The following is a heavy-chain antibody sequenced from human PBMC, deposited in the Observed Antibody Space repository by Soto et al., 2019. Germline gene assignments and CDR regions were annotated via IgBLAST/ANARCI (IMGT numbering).Heavy chain of an antibody. J-gene: IGHJ6*02. CDR3: ATRFDSSSWLGYYYYYGMDV. V-gene: IGHV4-39*01. Sequence: SETLSLTCTVSGGSISSSSYYWGWIRQPPGKGLEWIGSIYYSGSTYYNPSPKSRVTISVDTSKNQFSLKLSSVTAADTAVYYCATRFDSSSWLGYYYYYGMDVWGQGTTVTVS. CDR1: GGSISSSSYY. D-gene: IGHD6-13*01. CDR2: IYYSGST.